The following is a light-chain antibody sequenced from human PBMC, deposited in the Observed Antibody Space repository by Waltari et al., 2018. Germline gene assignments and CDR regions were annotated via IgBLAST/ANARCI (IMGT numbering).Light chain of an antibody. CDR2: HAS. V-gene: IGKV3-20*01. CDR3: QKYESLPAT. CDR1: QSVGRY. Sequence: SCRASQSVGRYVVWYQQKPGQAPRLLIYHASIRATGIPDRFSGSGSGTDFSLTISRLEPEDFAVYYCQKYESLPATFGQGTKVEI. J-gene: IGKJ1*01.